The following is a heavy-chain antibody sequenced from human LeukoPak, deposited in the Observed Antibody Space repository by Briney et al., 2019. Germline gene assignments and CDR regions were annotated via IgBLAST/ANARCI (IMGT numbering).Heavy chain of an antibody. CDR3: AKAFYGDPNDY. D-gene: IGHD4-17*01. V-gene: IGHV3-23*01. CDR1: GFTFSSYS. J-gene: IGHJ4*02. CDR2: ISGSGGST. Sequence: GGSLRLSCAASGFTFSSYSMNWVRQAPGKGLEWASAISGSGGSTYYADSVKGRFTISRDNSKNTLYLQMNSLRAEDTAVYYCAKAFYGDPNDYWGQGTLVTVSS.